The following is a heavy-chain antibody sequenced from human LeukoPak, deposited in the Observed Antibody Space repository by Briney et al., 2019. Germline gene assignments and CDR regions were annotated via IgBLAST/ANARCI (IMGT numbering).Heavy chain of an antibody. CDR3: ARGDSSSWYYFDY. CDR1: GGSISSSNW. CDR2: IYHSGST. Sequence: SETLSLTCAVSGGSISSSNWWSWVRQPPGKGLEWIGEIYHSGSTNYNPSLKSRVTISVDKSKNQFSLKLSSVTAADTAVYYCARGDSSSWYYFDYWGQGTLVTVPS. V-gene: IGHV4-4*02. D-gene: IGHD6-13*01. J-gene: IGHJ4*02.